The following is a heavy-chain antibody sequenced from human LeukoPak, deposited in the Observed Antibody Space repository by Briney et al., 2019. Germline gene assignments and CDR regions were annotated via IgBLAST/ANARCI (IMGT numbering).Heavy chain of an antibody. D-gene: IGHD3-3*01. Sequence: ASVKVSCKASGYAFTSYDINWVRQATGQGLEWMGWMNPNSGNTGYAQKFQGRVTITRNTSISTAYMELSSLRSEDTAVYYCARGNTGRFWSGSYYFDYWGQGTLVTVSS. CDR2: MNPNSGNT. CDR1: GYAFTSYD. J-gene: IGHJ4*02. V-gene: IGHV1-8*01. CDR3: ARGNTGRFWSGSYYFDY.